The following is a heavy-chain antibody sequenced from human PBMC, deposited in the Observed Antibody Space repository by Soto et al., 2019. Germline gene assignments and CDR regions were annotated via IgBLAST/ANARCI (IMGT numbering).Heavy chain of an antibody. J-gene: IGHJ4*02. CDR1: GYRFTNHG. D-gene: IGHD3-22*01. CDR2: INPNSGGT. CDR3: ASLSRSGYYYF. Sequence: GASVKVSCKASGYRFTNHGISWVRQAPGQGLEWMGWINPNSGGTNYAQKSQGRVTMTRDTSISTAYMELSRLRSDDTAVYYCASLSRSGYYYFSGQGTLVTVSS. V-gene: IGHV1-2*02.